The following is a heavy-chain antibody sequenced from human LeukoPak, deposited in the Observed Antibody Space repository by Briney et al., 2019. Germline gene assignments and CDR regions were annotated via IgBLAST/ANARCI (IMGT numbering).Heavy chain of an antibody. D-gene: IGHD6-13*01. CDR2: ISDSGGST. CDR1: GFTFSSYG. CDR3: AKSQQQLKPDYDY. Sequence: PGGSLRLSCAASGFTFSSYGMNWVRQAPGKGLEWVSTISDSGGSTYYADSVKGRFTIYRDNSKNTLNLQMNSLRVEDTAVYYCAKSQQQLKPDYDYWGQGTLVTVSS. J-gene: IGHJ4*02. V-gene: IGHV3-23*01.